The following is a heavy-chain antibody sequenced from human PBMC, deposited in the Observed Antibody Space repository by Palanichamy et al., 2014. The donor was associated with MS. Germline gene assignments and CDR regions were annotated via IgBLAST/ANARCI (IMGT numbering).Heavy chain of an antibody. CDR1: GGSISSYY. CDR2: IHCSGST. Sequence: QVQLQESGPGLVKPSETLSLTCTVSGGSISSYYWSWIRQPPGKGLEWIGYIHCSGSTNYNPSLKSRVTISVDTSKNQFSLKLSSVTAAYTAVYYCARWGGHSSGHFDYWGQGTLVTVSS. D-gene: IGHD6-19*01. V-gene: IGHV4-59*01. CDR3: ARWGGHSSGHFDY. J-gene: IGHJ4*02.